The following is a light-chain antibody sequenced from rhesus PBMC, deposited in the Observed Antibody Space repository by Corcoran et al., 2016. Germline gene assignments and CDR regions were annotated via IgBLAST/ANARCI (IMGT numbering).Light chain of an antibody. Sequence: DIQMTQSPSSLSASVGDTVTITCRASQGISSYLNWFQQKPGKAPKLLIYAASSLESGVPSRFSGRGSGTEFTLTISSLQPEDFAAYYCLQHNSYPFTFGPGTKLDIK. CDR1: QGISSY. CDR2: AAS. V-gene: IGKV1-28*01. CDR3: LQHNSYPFT. J-gene: IGKJ3*01.